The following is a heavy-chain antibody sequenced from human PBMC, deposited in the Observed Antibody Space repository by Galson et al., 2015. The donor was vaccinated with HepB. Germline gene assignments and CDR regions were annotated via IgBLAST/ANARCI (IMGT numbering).Heavy chain of an antibody. CDR3: ARDGEVRGVILYYFDY. J-gene: IGHJ4*02. CDR2: ISYDGSNK. Sequence: SLRLSCAASGFTFSSYAMHWVRQAPGKGLEWVAVISYDGSNKYYADSVKGRFTISRDNSKNTLYLQMNSLRAEDTAVYYCARDGEVRGVILYYFDYWGQGTLVTVSS. CDR1: GFTFSSYA. D-gene: IGHD3-10*01. V-gene: IGHV3-30-3*01.